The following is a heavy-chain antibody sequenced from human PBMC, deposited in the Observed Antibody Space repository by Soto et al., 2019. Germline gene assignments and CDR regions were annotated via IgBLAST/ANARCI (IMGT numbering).Heavy chain of an antibody. CDR1: GYTFTSYG. J-gene: IGHJ4*02. V-gene: IGHV1-18*01. D-gene: IGHD1-26*01. CDR3: ARDDLVGATMRYFDY. CDR2: ISAYNGNT. Sequence: ASVKVSCKASGYTFTSYGISWVRQAPGQGLEWMGWISAYNGNTNYAQKLQGRVTMTTDTSTSTAYMELRSLRSDDTAVYYCARDDLVGATMRYFDYWGQGTLVTVSS.